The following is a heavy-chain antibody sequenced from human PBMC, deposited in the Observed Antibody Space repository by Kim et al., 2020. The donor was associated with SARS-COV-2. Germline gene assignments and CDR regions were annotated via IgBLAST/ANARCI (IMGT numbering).Heavy chain of an antibody. CDR1: GGSISSSHW. V-gene: IGHV4-4*02. Sequence: SETLSLTCVVSGGSISSSHWWSWVRQPPGKGLEWIGEIYYSGSTNYNPSLKSRVTISVDKSKSQFSLNLTSVTAADMAVYYCARVGVSMVRGQDAFDVWGQGTMVTVSS. CDR3: ARVGVSMVRGQDAFDV. CDR2: IYYSGST. J-gene: IGHJ3*01. D-gene: IGHD3-10*01.